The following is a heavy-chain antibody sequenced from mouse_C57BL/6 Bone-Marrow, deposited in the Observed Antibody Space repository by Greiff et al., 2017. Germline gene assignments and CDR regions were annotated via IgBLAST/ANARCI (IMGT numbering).Heavy chain of an antibody. Sequence: QVQLQQSDAELVKPGASVKISCKVSGYTFTDHTIHWMKQRPEQGLEWIGYIYPRDGSTKYNEKFKGKATLTADKSSSTAYMQLNSLTSEDSAVYFCARGDYGSRSYYAMDYWGQGTSVTVSS. CDR3: ARGDYGSRSYYAMDY. CDR2: IYPRDGST. V-gene: IGHV1-78*01. D-gene: IGHD1-1*01. CDR1: GYTFTDHT. J-gene: IGHJ4*01.